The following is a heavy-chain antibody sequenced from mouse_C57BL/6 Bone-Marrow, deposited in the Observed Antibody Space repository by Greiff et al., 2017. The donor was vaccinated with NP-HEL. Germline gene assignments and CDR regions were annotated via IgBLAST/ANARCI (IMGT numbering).Heavy chain of an antibody. CDR3: TRGLLRRGWYFDV. V-gene: IGHV1-5*01. J-gene: IGHJ1*03. Sequence: VQLQQSGTVLARPGASVKMSCKTSGYTFTSYWMHWVKQRPGQGLEWIGAIYPGNSDTSYNQKFKGKAKLTAVTSASTAYMELSSLTNEDSAVYYCTRGLLRRGWYFDVWGTGTTVTVSS. CDR2: IYPGNSDT. D-gene: IGHD1-1*01. CDR1: GYTFTSYW.